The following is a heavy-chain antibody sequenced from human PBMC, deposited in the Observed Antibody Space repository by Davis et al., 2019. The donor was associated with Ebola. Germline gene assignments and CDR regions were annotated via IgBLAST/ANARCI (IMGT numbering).Heavy chain of an antibody. CDR3: ARARLGYCSSTSCYIDAFDI. CDR2: INHSGST. CDR1: GGSFGGYY. Sequence: PGGSLRLSCAVYGGSFGGYYWSWIRQPPGKGLEWIGEINHSGSTNYNPSLKSRVTISVDTSKNQFSLKLSSVTAADTAVYYCARARLGYCSSTSCYIDAFDIWGQGTMVTVSS. J-gene: IGHJ3*02. D-gene: IGHD2-2*02. V-gene: IGHV4-34*01.